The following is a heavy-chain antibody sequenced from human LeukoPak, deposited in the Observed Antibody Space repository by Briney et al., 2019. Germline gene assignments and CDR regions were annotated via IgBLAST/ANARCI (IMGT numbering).Heavy chain of an antibody. J-gene: IGHJ5*02. CDR3: ARVGLRSTPRGLENWFDP. Sequence: ASVKVSCKASGYTFTSYYMHWVRQAPGQGLEGMGIIHPSGGSTSYAQKFQGRVTMTRDMSTSTVYMELSSLRSEDTAVYYCARVGLRSTPRGLENWFDPWGQGTLVTVSS. V-gene: IGHV1-46*01. CDR1: GYTFTSYY. D-gene: IGHD1-1*01. CDR2: IHPSGGST.